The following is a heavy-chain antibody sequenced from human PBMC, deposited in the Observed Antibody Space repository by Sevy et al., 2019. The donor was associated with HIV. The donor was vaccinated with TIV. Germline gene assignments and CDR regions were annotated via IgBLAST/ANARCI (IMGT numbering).Heavy chain of an antibody. CDR1: GFTFSSYG. CDR3: AKEMFRVLRFLEWLTNYYYYYGMDV. D-gene: IGHD3-3*01. J-gene: IGHJ6*02. Sequence: GESLKISCAASGFTFSSYGMHWVRQAPGKGLEWVAVISYDGSNKYYADSVKSRFTISRDNSKNTLYLQMNSLRAEDTAVYYCAKEMFRVLRFLEWLTNYYYYYGMDVWGQGTTVTVSS. CDR2: ISYDGSNK. V-gene: IGHV3-30*18.